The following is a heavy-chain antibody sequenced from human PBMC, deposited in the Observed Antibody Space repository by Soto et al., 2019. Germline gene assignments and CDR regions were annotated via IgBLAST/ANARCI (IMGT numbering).Heavy chain of an antibody. Sequence: QVQLVESGGGLVKPGGSLRLSCAASGFTFSDYYMSWIRQAPGTGLEWVSYSRSSGSTLYYADSVKGRFTISRDNAKNSLYLQRTSLRAEDTAVYYCARVGLVSSTSCYDNWGQGTLVTVSS. V-gene: IGHV3-11*01. D-gene: IGHD2-2*01. CDR1: GFTFSDYY. CDR2: SRSSGSTL. CDR3: ARVGLVSSTSCYDN. J-gene: IGHJ4*02.